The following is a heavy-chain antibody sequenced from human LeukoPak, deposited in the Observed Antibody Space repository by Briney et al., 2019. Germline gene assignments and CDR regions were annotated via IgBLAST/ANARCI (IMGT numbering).Heavy chain of an antibody. V-gene: IGHV3-20*04. J-gene: IGHJ4*02. CDR2: INWNGGST. D-gene: IGHD3-10*01. CDR1: GFTFDDYG. Sequence: GGSLRLSCAASGFTFDDYGMSWVRQAPGKGLEWVSGINWNGGSTGYADSVKGRFTISRDNSKNTLYLQMNSLRAEDTAVYYCARLQGIRGLYDYWGQGTLVTVSS. CDR3: ARLQGIRGLYDY.